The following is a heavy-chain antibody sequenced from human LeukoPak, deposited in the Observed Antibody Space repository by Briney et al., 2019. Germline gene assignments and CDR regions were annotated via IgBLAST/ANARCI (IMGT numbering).Heavy chain of an antibody. CDR1: GGSISSYY. Sequence: SETLSLTCTVSGGSISSYYWSWIRQPAGKGLEWIGRIYTSGSTNYNPSLKSRVTMSVDTSKNQFSLKLSSVTAADTAVYYCARDLTPAIVGATHDAFDIWGQGTMVTVSS. D-gene: IGHD1-26*01. V-gene: IGHV4-4*07. CDR3: ARDLTPAIVGATHDAFDI. CDR2: IYTSGST. J-gene: IGHJ3*02.